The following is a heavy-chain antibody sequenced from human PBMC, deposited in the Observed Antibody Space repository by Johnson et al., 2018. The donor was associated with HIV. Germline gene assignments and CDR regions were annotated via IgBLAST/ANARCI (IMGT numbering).Heavy chain of an antibody. Sequence: QVQLVESGGGVVQPGRSLRLSCAASGFTFSSYAMHWVRQAPGKGLEWVAVISYDGSNKYYADSVKGRFTISRDNSKNTLYLQMNSLRAEDMAVYYCARGIAVSNWVDIWGQGTMVTVSS. CDR2: ISYDGSNK. J-gene: IGHJ3*02. CDR1: GFTFSSYA. D-gene: IGHD6-19*01. CDR3: ARGIAVSNWVDI. V-gene: IGHV3-30*04.